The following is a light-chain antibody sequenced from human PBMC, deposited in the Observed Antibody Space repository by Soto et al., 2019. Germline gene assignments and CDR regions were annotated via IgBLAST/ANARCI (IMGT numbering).Light chain of an antibody. J-gene: IGKJ1*01. CDR2: HAS. CDR3: QQYDNLPQT. CDR1: QDITNC. V-gene: IGKV1-33*01. Sequence: DIKLTQSPSSLSASVGDRVTITCRASQDITNCLNWYQQKPGEAPKLLIYHASTLEIGVPSRFSGSGSGTEFIFTIDSLQPEDVETYYCQQYDNLPQTFGQGTKVEIK.